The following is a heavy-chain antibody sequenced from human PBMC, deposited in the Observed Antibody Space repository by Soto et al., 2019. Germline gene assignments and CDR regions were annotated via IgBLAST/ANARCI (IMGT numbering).Heavy chain of an antibody. CDR3: AKDGYGKNDGDALYM. V-gene: IGHV1-18*04. CDR1: GYTFTSFG. D-gene: IGHD4-17*01. J-gene: IGHJ3*02. Sequence: QVQLVQSGAEVKKPGASVKVSCKASGYTFTSFGITWVRQAPGQGLEWMGWISAYNGKANYAQKLQGRVTVTRDTSTNTAYMELRSLRSDDTAVYYCAKDGYGKNDGDALYMWGQGTMVTVSS. CDR2: ISAYNGKA.